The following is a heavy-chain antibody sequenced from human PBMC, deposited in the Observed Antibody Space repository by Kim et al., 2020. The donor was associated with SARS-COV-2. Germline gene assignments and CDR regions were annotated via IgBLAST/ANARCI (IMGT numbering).Heavy chain of an antibody. D-gene: IGHD4-17*01. CDR2: ISWNSGSI. Sequence: GGSLRLSCAASGFTFDDYAMHWVRQAPGKGLEWVSGISWNSGSIGYADSVKGRFTISRDNAKNSPYLQMNSLRAEDTALYYCAKDRTTVRNWYFDLWGRG. CDR1: GFTFDDYA. CDR3: AKDRTTVRNWYFDL. V-gene: IGHV3-9*01. J-gene: IGHJ2*01.